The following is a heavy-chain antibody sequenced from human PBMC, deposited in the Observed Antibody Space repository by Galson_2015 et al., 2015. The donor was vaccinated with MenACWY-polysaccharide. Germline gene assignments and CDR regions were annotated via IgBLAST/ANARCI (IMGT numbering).Heavy chain of an antibody. CDR1: SYA. CDR2: IRSSGTNT. V-gene: IGHV3-23*01. CDR3: AKDSTDFWSVAGRFDH. J-gene: IGHJ5*02. Sequence: SYAMSWVRLAPGKGLEWVSAIRSSGTNTYYADSVKGRFTISRDNSKNTLYLQMNSLRAEDTAVCYCAKDSTDFWSVAGRFDHWGQGTLVTASS. D-gene: IGHD3-3*01.